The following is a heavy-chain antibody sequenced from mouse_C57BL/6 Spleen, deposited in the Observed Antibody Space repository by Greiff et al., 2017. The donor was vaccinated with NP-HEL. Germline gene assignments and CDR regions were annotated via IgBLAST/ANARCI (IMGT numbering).Heavy chain of an antibody. V-gene: IGHV1-50*01. Sequence: QVQLQQSGAELVKPGASVKLSCKASGYTFTSYWMQWVKQRPGQGLEWIGEIDPSDSYPNYNQKFKGKATLTVDTSSSTAYMQLSSLTSEDSAFYYCALYGSGFFAYWGQGTLVTVSA. J-gene: IGHJ3*01. CDR2: IDPSDSYP. CDR1: GYTFTSYW. D-gene: IGHD1-1*01. CDR3: ALYGSGFFAY.